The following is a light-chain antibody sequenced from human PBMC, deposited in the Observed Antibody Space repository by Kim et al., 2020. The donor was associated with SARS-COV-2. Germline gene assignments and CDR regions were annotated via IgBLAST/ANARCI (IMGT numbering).Light chain of an antibody. V-gene: IGKV3-15*01. Sequence: EIVMTQSPATLSVSPGERATLSCRASQNIGSNLAWYQHKPGQAPRLLIYGASARATAIPASFSGSGSGTEFSLTISSLQSEDFAVYYCQQYNNWPRTFGQGTKVDIK. CDR1: QNIGSN. CDR3: QQYNNWPRT. J-gene: IGKJ1*01. CDR2: GAS.